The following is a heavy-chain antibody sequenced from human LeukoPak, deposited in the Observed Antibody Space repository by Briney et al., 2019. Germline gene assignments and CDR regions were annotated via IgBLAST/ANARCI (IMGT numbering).Heavy chain of an antibody. CDR3: ARDRPRRNGMDV. Sequence: GGSLRLSCAASGFTFSSYGMHWVRQAPGKGLEWVAVIWYDGSNKYYADSVKGRFTISRDNSKNTLYLQMNSLRAEDTAVYYCARDRPRRNGMDVWGQGTTVTVSS. V-gene: IGHV3-33*01. J-gene: IGHJ6*02. CDR2: IWYDGSNK. CDR1: GFTFSSYG.